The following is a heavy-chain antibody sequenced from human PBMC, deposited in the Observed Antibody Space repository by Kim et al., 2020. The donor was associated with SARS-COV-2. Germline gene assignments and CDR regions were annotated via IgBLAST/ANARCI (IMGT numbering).Heavy chain of an antibody. V-gene: IGHV4-4*02. CDR1: GDSIRSSNW. CDR2: IFHLGNT. CDR3: ARAPSADRTCAP. J-gene: IGHJ5*02. D-gene: IGHD2-15*01. Sequence: SETLSLTCAVSGDSIRSSNWWSWVRQPPGKGLEWIGDIFHLGNTNYNPSLESRVSMSVDTSQNQFSLTLISVTAPDTAVYYCARAPSADRTCAPWGQGIL.